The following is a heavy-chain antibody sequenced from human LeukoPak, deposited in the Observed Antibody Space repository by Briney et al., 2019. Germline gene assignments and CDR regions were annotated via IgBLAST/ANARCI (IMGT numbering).Heavy chain of an antibody. CDR2: INPSGGST. D-gene: IGHD2-2*01. Sequence: GASVKVSCKASGYTFTSYYMHWVRQAPGQGLEWMGIINPSGGSTSYAQKFQGRVTMTRDTSTSTVYMELSSLRSEDTAVYYCAGEGEYCIRPSCKRVPFDYWGEEPLVTVSS. V-gene: IGHV1-46*01. CDR1: GYTFTSYY. CDR3: AGEGEYCIRPSCKRVPFDY. J-gene: IGHJ4*02.